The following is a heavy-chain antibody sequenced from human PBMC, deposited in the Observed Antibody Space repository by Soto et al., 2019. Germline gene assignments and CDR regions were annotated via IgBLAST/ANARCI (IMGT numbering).Heavy chain of an antibody. Sequence: QVQLVQSGAEMKQPGASVKVSCKTSGYAFSGYRLSWVRQGPGQGLEWMGWISGYNGNTDYAQKFQGRVTRTTDTSTSTAYMELRSLRSDDTAVYYWARDLGPPNWFDSWGQGTLVTVSS. J-gene: IGHJ5*01. CDR2: ISGYNGNT. CDR3: ARDLGPPNWFDS. D-gene: IGHD2-8*01. CDR1: GYAFSGYR. V-gene: IGHV1-18*01.